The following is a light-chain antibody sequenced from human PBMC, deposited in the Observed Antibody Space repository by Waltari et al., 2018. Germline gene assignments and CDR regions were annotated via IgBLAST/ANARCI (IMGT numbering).Light chain of an antibody. J-gene: IGLJ2*01. Sequence: QSALTQPASVSGSPGQSITISCIGTSSDIGGYNYVSWYQQHPGEAPKLLIYDVSNRPSGISHRFSGSKSANPASLTISGLQAEDEADYYCSSYTASSALVLFGGGTKLTVL. V-gene: IGLV2-14*03. CDR3: SSYTASSALVL. CDR1: SSDIGGYNY. CDR2: DVS.